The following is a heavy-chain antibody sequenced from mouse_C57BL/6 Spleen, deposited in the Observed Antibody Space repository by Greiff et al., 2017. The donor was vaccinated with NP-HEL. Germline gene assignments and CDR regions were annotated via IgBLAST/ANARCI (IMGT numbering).Heavy chain of an antibody. D-gene: IGHD2-4*01. CDR3: TRIPIYYDYPYYAMDY. V-gene: IGHV5-9-1*02. J-gene: IGHJ4*01. CDR2: ISSGGDYI. Sequence: EVKLMESGEGLVKPGGSLKLSCAASGFTFSSYAMSWVRQTPEKRLEWVAYISSGGDYIYYADTVKGRFTISRDNARNTLYLQLSSLKSEDTAMYYCTRIPIYYDYPYYAMDYWGQGTSVTVSS. CDR1: GFTFSSYA.